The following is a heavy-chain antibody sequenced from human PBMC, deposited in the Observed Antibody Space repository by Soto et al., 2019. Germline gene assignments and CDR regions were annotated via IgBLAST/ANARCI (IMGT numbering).Heavy chain of an antibody. Sequence: ASVKVSCKASGYTFTSYGISWVRQAPGQGLEWMGWISAYNGSTNYAQKLQGRVTMTTDTSTSTAYMELRSLRSDDTAVYYCARHYYGSGSYYRYFDYWGQGTLVTVSS. CDR3: ARHYYGSGSYYRYFDY. J-gene: IGHJ4*02. CDR2: ISAYNGST. CDR1: GYTFTSYG. V-gene: IGHV1-18*01. D-gene: IGHD3-10*01.